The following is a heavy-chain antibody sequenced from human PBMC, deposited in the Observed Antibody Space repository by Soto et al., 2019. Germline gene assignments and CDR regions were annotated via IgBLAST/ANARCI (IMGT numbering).Heavy chain of an antibody. CDR2: ISSSSSYI. J-gene: IGHJ4*02. Sequence: EVQLVESGGGLVKPGGSLRLSCAASGFTFSSYSMNWVRQAPGKGLEWVSSISSSSSYIYYAASVKGRFTISRDNAKNSLYLQMNSLRAEDTAVYYCARVAARDYFDYWGQGTLVTVSA. CDR3: ARVAARDYFDY. D-gene: IGHD6-25*01. CDR1: GFTFSSYS. V-gene: IGHV3-21*01.